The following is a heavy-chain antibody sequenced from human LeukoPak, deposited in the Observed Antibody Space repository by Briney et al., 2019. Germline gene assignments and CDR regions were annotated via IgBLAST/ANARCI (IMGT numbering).Heavy chain of an antibody. D-gene: IGHD2-15*01. V-gene: IGHV3-30*18. J-gene: IGHJ4*02. Sequence: GGSLRLSCAASGFTFSSYGMHWVRQAPGKGLEWVAVISYDGSNKYYADSVKGRFTISRDNSKNTLYLQMNSLRAEDTAVYYCAKDPGYCSGGSCKESYYFDYWGQGTLVTVSS. CDR1: GFTFSSYG. CDR2: ISYDGSNK. CDR3: AKDPGYCSGGSCKESYYFDY.